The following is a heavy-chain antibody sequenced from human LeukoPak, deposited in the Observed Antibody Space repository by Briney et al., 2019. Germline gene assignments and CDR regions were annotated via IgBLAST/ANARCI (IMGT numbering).Heavy chain of an antibody. CDR2: IYYSGST. CDR1: GGSISSYC. J-gene: IGHJ5*02. V-gene: IGHV4-59*08. CDR3: ARRSPYYDFWSGYYKAAGWFDP. Sequence: SETLSLTCTVAGGSISSYCWSWIRQPPGKGLEWIGYIYYSGSTNYNPSLKSRVTISVDTSKNQFSLKLSSVTAADTAVYYCARRSPYYDFWSGYYKAAGWFDPWGQGTLVTVSS. D-gene: IGHD3-3*01.